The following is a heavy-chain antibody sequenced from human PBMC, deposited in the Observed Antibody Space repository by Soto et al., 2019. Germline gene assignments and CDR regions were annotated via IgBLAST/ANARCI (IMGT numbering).Heavy chain of an antibody. V-gene: IGHV3-21*01. CDR1: GFTFSSYS. J-gene: IGHJ4*02. D-gene: IGHD1-1*01. CDR2: ISSSSSYI. CDR3: AGGSLDGENTHGDY. Sequence: GGSLRLSCAASGFTFSSYSMNWVRQAPGKGLEWVSSISSSSSYIYYADSVKGRFTISRDNAKNSLYLQMNSLRAEDTAVYYCAGGSLDGENTHGDYWGQGTLVTVSS.